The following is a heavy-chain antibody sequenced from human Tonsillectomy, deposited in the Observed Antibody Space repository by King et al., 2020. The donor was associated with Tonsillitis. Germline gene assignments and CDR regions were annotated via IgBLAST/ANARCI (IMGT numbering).Heavy chain of an antibody. CDR2: ISYDGSNK. V-gene: IGHV3-30*04. Sequence: VKLVESGGGVVQPGRFLRLSCAASGFTFSSYHMHWVRQAPGKGLEWVAVISYDGSNKYYADSVKGRFTISRDNSKNTLFLQMSSLRAEDTAVYYCARDSLACEYSSSWYEPFDYWGQGTLVTVSS. D-gene: IGHD6-13*01. CDR1: GFTFSSYH. CDR3: ARDSLACEYSSSWYEPFDY. J-gene: IGHJ4*02.